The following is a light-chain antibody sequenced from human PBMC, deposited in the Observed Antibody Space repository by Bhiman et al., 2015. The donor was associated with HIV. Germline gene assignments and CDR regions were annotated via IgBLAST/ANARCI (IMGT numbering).Light chain of an antibody. CDR3: CSSAPGYRVV. V-gene: IGLV2-23*02. J-gene: IGLJ2*01. CDR2: QVN. Sequence: QSALTQPAYVSGSPGQSITISCTGTTTDVGNSNLVSWYQQHPGKVPKLIIYQVNQRPSGISNRFSGSKFDITASLTISGLQPEDEAHYYCCSSAPGYRVVFGGGTKVTVL. CDR1: TTDVGNSNL.